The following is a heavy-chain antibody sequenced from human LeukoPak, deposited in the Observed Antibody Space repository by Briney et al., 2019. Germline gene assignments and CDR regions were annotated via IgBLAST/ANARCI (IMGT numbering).Heavy chain of an antibody. V-gene: IGHV4-39*07. CDR1: GGSISSSSYY. CDR2: IYYSGST. J-gene: IGHJ5*02. D-gene: IGHD6-19*01. Sequence: SETLSLTCTVSGGSISSSSYYWGWIRQPPGKGLEWIGSIYYSGSTYYNPSLKSRVTISVDTSKNQFSLKLSSVTAADTAVYYCASDIAVAGGGFDPWGQGTLVTVSS. CDR3: ASDIAVAGGGFDP.